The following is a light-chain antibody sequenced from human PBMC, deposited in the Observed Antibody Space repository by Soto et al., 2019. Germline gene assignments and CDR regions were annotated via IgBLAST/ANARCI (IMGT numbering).Light chain of an antibody. CDR3: QHYDPSPIT. CDR1: QSVSSY. Sequence: EIVLTQSPATLSLSPGERATLSCRASQSVSSYLAWYQQKPGQAPRLLIYDASNRATGIPARFSGGGSGTDFTLTISRLAPEDFALYYCQHYDPSPITFGQGTRLAIK. V-gene: IGKV3-11*01. J-gene: IGKJ5*01. CDR2: DAS.